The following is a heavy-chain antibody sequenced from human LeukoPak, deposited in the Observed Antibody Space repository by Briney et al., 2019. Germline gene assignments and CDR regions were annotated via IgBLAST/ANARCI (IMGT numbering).Heavy chain of an antibody. Sequence: SETLSLTCTVSGYSISSGYYWGWIRQPPGKGLEWIGSIYHSGSTYYNPSLESRVTISVDTSKNQFSLKLSSVTAADTAVYYCARQGEVIVVVPAAIRGPGEFDYWGQGTLVTVSS. J-gene: IGHJ4*02. CDR3: ARQGEVIVVVPAAIRGPGEFDY. CDR2: IYHSGST. CDR1: GYSISSGYY. V-gene: IGHV4-38-2*02. D-gene: IGHD2-2*02.